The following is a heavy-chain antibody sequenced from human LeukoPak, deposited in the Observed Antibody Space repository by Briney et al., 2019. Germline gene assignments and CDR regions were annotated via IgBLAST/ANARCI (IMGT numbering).Heavy chain of an antibody. J-gene: IGHJ4*02. V-gene: IGHV3-23*01. Sequence: PGGSLRLSCAASGFTFSSYAMGWVRQAPGKGLEWVSAISGSGGSTYYADSVKGRFTISRDNSKSTLYLQMNSLRAEDTAVYYCAKDKELGDSSGYYDYWGQGTLVTVSS. CDR1: GFTFSSYA. CDR3: AKDKELGDSSGYYDY. D-gene: IGHD3-22*01. CDR2: ISGSGGST.